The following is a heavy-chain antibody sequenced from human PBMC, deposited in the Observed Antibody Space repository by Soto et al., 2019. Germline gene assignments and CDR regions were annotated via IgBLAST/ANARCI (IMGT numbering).Heavy chain of an antibody. J-gene: IGHJ5*02. D-gene: IGHD6-13*01. V-gene: IGHV3-30*18. CDR1: GFTFSSYG. CDR3: AKDKGRAAAGTRWFDP. CDR2: ISYDGSNK. Sequence: GGSLRLSCAASGFTFSSYGMHWVRQAPGKGLEWVAVISYDGSNKYYADSVKGRFTISRDNSKNTLYLQMNSLRAEDTAVYYCAKDKGRAAAGTRWFDPWGQGTLVTVSS.